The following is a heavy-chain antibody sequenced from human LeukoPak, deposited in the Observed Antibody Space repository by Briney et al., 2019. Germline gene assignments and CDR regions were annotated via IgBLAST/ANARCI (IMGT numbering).Heavy chain of an antibody. V-gene: IGHV4-39*07. J-gene: IGHJ4*02. D-gene: IGHD3-10*01. CDR2: VYYSGNT. CDR3: ARESESLSFGESTDYFDY. Sequence: PSETLSLTCTVSGGSIKSNDYYWGWVRQPPGKGLEWIGTVYYSGNTYYNPSLKSRVTISVDTSKNQFSLKLSSVTAADTAVYYCARESESLSFGESTDYFDYWGQGTLVTVSS. CDR1: GGSIKSNDYY.